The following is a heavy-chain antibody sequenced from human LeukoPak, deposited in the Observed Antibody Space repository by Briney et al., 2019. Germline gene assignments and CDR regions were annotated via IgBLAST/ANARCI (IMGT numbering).Heavy chain of an antibody. CDR3: ARRGMADY. D-gene: IGHD6-13*01. CDR1: GFTFSAYS. J-gene: IGHJ4*02. V-gene: IGHV3-48*01. CDR2: INTSGRTI. Sequence: PGGSLRLSCAASGFTFSAYSMNWVRQAPGKGLEWVSYINTSGRTIYYADSVKGRFTISRDNAKSSLYLQMNSLRVEDTAVYYCARRGMADYWGQGTLVTVSS.